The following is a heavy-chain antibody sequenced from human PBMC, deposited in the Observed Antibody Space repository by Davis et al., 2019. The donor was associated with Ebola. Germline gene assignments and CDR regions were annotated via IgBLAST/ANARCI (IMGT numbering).Heavy chain of an antibody. CDR3: AREGYSSSWYLDY. D-gene: IGHD6-13*01. Sequence: SETLSLTCSVSGGSIRSSSYYWSWIRQPPGKGLEWIGSIYYSGCTYYNPSLKSRVTISVDTSKNQFSLKLSSVTAADTAVYYCAREGYSSSWYLDYWGQGTLVTVSS. J-gene: IGHJ4*02. CDR1: GGSIRSSSYY. CDR2: IYYSGCT. V-gene: IGHV4-39*02.